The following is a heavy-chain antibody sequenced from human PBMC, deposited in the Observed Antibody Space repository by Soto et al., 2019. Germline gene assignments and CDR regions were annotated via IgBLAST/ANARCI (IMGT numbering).Heavy chain of an antibody. Sequence: ASVKVSCKASGYTFTSYYMHWVRQAPGQGLEWMGIINPSGGSTSYAQKFQGRVTMTRDTSTSTVYMELSSLGSEDTAVYYCARVLKQQLVRRYYFDYWGQGTLVTVSS. D-gene: IGHD6-13*01. CDR1: GYTFTSYY. CDR3: ARVLKQQLVRRYYFDY. CDR2: INPSGGST. J-gene: IGHJ4*02. V-gene: IGHV1-46*01.